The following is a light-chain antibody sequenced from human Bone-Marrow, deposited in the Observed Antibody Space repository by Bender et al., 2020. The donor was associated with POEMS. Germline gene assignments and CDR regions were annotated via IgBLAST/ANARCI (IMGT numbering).Light chain of an antibody. V-gene: IGLV1-44*01. CDR1: GFNVGDNS. Sequence: SVLPQPPSSSGTPGQRVTIPCSGSGFNVGDNSVNWYQQFPGTSPKILIYSNNQRPSGVPDRFSGSKSGTSAHLAISGLQSEDEADYYCATWDDSLNGWVFGGGTKVTVL. J-gene: IGLJ3*02. CDR2: SNN. CDR3: ATWDDSLNGWV.